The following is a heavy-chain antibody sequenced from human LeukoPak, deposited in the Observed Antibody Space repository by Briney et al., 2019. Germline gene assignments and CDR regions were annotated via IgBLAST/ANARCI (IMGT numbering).Heavy chain of an antibody. Sequence: GASLRLSCAASGFTFSSYWMHWVRQDPGKGLVWVSRINSDGSSTSYADSVKGRFTISRDNAKNTLYLQMNSLRAEDTAVYYCARELIIVGARPYDYWGQGTLVSASS. V-gene: IGHV3-74*01. D-gene: IGHD1-26*01. CDR2: INSDGSST. CDR3: ARELIIVGARPYDY. CDR1: GFTFSSYW. J-gene: IGHJ4*02.